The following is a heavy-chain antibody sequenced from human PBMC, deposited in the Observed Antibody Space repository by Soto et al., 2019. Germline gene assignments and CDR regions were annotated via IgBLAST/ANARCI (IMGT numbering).Heavy chain of an antibody. V-gene: IGHV3-9*01. CDR3: IKESTPGGLDY. CDR1: GFTFEDYA. CDR2: IDWNSGRI. J-gene: IGHJ4*02. Sequence: EVQLVESGGDLVQPGRSLRLSCAVSGFTFEDYAMHWVRQTPRKGLEWVSGIDWNSGRIGYGDSVKGRFTVSRDNAKNSLDLQMSNLRTEDTALYYCIKESTPGGLDYWGQGAQVTVSS. D-gene: IGHD3-10*01.